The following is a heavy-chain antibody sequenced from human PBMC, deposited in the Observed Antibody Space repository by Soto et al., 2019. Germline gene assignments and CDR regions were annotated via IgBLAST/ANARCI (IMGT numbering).Heavy chain of an antibody. J-gene: IGHJ4*02. V-gene: IGHV3-74*01. CDR2: INPDGSIT. Sequence: EVQLVESGGGRVQPGGSLRLSCAASGFTFSTSWMHWVRQTPGKGLVWVSHINPDGSITNYADSAKGRFTISRDNAKNTLFLQMNNLRAEDTSVYFCARDIGYGGNWGQGTLVTVSS. CDR3: ARDIGYGGN. D-gene: IGHD3-16*01. CDR1: GFTFSTSW.